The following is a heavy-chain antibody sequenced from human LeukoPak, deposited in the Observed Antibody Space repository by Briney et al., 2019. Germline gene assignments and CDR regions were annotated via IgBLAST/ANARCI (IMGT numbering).Heavy chain of an antibody. Sequence: ASVNVSCKASGYAFTASYIHWVRQAPGQGLEWMGWINPNNGDTNYAQKFQGRVTMTTDTSTSTAYMELRSLRSDDTAVYYCARRKTRDGYKHDYWGQGTLVTVSS. D-gene: IGHD5-24*01. J-gene: IGHJ4*02. CDR1: GYAFTASY. V-gene: IGHV1-2*02. CDR2: INPNNGDT. CDR3: ARRKTRDGYKHDY.